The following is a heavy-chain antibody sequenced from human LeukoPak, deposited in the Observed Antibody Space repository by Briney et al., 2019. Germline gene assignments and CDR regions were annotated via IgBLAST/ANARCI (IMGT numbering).Heavy chain of an antibody. J-gene: IGHJ4*02. Sequence: GASVKVSCKASGGTFSSYAISWVRQAHGQGLEWMGRIIPILGIANYAQKFQGRVTITADKSTSTAYMELSSLRSEDTAVYYCARDSSGVFDYWGQGTLVTVSS. CDR2: IIPILGIA. D-gene: IGHD3-10*01. V-gene: IGHV1-69*04. CDR1: GGTFSSYA. CDR3: ARDSSGVFDY.